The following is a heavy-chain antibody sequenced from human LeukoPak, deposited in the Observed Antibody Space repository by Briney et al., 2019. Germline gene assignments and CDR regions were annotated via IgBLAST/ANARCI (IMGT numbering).Heavy chain of an antibody. CDR1: GFTFSTYA. CDR3: AKIHRGVVPAAWDY. V-gene: IGHV3-23*01. CDR2: ISGSGGST. D-gene: IGHD2-2*01. J-gene: IGHJ4*02. Sequence: PGGSLRLSCAASGFTFSTYAMTWVRQTPGKGLEWVSGISGSGGSTYYADSVKGRFTISRDNSKNTLYLQMNSLRAEDTAVYYCAKIHRGVVPAAWDYWGQGTLVTVSS.